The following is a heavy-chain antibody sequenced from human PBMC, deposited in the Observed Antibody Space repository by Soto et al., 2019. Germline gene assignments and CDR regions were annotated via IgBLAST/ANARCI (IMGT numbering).Heavy chain of an antibody. CDR2: ISSSGTTI. CDR1: GFTFSAYY. CDR3: ARGEFYYGMDV. J-gene: IGHJ6*02. Sequence: PWGSLRLSCAASGFTFSAYYIIFIRQSPCKGLEWVSYISSSGTTIYYADSVKGRFTISRDNAKNSLYLQMNSLRAEDTAVYYCARGEFYYGMDVWGQGTTVTVSS. V-gene: IGHV3-11*01. D-gene: IGHD3-10*01.